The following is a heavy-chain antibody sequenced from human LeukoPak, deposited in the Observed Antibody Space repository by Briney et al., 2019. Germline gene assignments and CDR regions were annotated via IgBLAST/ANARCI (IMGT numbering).Heavy chain of an antibody. CDR2: INHSGSA. Sequence: SETLSLTCAVYGGSFSGYYWSWIRQPPGKGLEWIGEINHSGSASYHPSLKSRVTISVDTSKNQFSLKLSSVTAADTAVYYCARVPIWGYYDSSGYYLRGFDYWGQGTLVTVSS. CDR1: GGSFSGYY. V-gene: IGHV4-34*01. J-gene: IGHJ4*02. D-gene: IGHD3-22*01. CDR3: ARVPIWGYYDSSGYYLRGFDY.